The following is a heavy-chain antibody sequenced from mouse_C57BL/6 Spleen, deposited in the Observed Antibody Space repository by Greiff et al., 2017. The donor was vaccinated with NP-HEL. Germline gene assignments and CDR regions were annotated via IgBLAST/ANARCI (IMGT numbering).Heavy chain of an antibody. J-gene: IGHJ4*01. CDR2: INYDGSST. CDR1: GFTFSDYY. V-gene: IGHV5-16*01. Sequence: EVMLVESEGGLVQPGSSMKLSCTASGFTFSDYYMAWVRQVPEKGLEWVANINYDGSSTYYLDSLKSRFIISRDNAKNILYLQMSSLKSEDTATYYCARVPYDYGGDYYAMDYWGQGTSVTVSS. CDR3: ARVPYDYGGDYYAMDY. D-gene: IGHD2-4*01.